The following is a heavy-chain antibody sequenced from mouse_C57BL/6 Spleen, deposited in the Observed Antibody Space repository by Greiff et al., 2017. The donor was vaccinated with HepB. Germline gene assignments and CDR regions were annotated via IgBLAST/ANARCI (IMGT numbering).Heavy chain of an antibody. D-gene: IGHD2-2*01. V-gene: IGHV1-22*01. Sequence: EVKLMESGPELVKPGASVKMSCKASGYTFTDYNMHWVKQSHGKSLEWIGYINPNNGGTSYNQKFKGKATLTVNKSSSTAYMELRSLTSEDSAVYYCARLLWFYAMDYWGQGTSVTVSS. CDR2: INPNNGGT. CDR1: GYTFTDYN. CDR3: ARLLWFYAMDY. J-gene: IGHJ4*01.